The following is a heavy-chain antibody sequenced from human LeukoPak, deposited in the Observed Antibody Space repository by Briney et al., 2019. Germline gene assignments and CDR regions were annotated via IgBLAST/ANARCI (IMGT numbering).Heavy chain of an antibody. D-gene: IGHD2-2*02. CDR2: IFYSGST. V-gene: IGHV4-59*01. CDR1: GGSISSSY. CDR3: VRGAREIPNFDY. J-gene: IGHJ4*02. Sequence: SETLSLTCTVSGGSISSSYWSWIRQPPGKGLEWIGYIFYSGSTNYNPSLKSRVTISIDTSKNQFSLKLSSVTAADTAVYYCVRGAREIPNFDYWGQGTLVTVSS.